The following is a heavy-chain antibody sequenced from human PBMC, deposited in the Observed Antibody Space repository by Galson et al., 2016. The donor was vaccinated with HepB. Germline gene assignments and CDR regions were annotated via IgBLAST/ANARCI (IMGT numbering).Heavy chain of an antibody. D-gene: IGHD6-19*01. Sequence: SVKVSCKASGYTFSSRYIHWVRQAPGQGLEWMGIINPSGGSTKYALKLQGRVTMTRDTSTSTVYMELSSLRSEDTAVYYCARGGLLGTAVAGTWFDPWGQGTLVTVSS. V-gene: IGHV1-46*04. CDR2: INPSGGST. J-gene: IGHJ5*02. CDR1: GYTFSSRY. CDR3: ARGGLLGTAVAGTWFDP.